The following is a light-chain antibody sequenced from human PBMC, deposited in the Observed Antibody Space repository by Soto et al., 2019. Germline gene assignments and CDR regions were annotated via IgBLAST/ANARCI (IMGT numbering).Light chain of an antibody. Sequence: DIQMTQSPSSLSASVGDRVTITCQASQDISHYLNWYQQKPGKAPKLLIYDTSNLETGVPSRFSGSGSGTDFTFTISSLQPEDIATYYCQPYYNVPLTFGPGTKVHIK. CDR1: QDISHY. CDR3: QPYYNVPLT. J-gene: IGKJ3*01. CDR2: DTS. V-gene: IGKV1-33*01.